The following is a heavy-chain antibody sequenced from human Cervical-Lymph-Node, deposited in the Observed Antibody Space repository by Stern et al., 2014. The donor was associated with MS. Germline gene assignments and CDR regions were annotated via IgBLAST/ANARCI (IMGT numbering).Heavy chain of an antibody. CDR3: ARAQSSSWYPAFDI. V-gene: IGHV4-59*02. CDR2: IYYSGST. D-gene: IGHD6-13*01. J-gene: IGHJ3*02. Sequence: QLQLQESGPGLVKPSETLSLTCTVSGGSVSSDYWNWIRQPPGKGLEWIAYIYYSGSTKYNPSLQSRLTISVDTSKNQFSLKLSSVTAADTAVYYCARAQSSSWYPAFDIWGQGTMVTVSS. CDR1: GGSVSSDY.